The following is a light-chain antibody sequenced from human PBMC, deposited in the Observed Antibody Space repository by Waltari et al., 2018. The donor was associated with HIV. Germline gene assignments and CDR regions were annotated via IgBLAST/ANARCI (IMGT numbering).Light chain of an antibody. CDR2: NNT. Sequence: SSELTQPPSVSVSPGQTASITCSGDASPKPYTHWFQQKPAQAPVVVIHNNTERPSGIPGRFSADRSGTTVTVTITGVQTDEEADYCCLSADRSGTYVFGPGTTVTVL. CDR1: ASPKPY. V-gene: IGLV3-25*02. J-gene: IGLJ1*01. CDR3: LSADRSGTYV.